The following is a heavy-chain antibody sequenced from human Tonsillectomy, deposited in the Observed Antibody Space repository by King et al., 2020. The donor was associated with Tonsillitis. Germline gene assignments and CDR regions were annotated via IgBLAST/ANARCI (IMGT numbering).Heavy chain of an antibody. V-gene: IGHV3-7*03. CDR1: GFTFRTYW. CDR3: AAYYTSLSD. J-gene: IGHJ4*02. CDR2: IKQVGSEK. Sequence: VQLVESGGGLVQPGGSLRLSCAASGFTFRTYWRSWVRQAPGKGLEWVANIKQVGSEKYYVDSVKGRFTISRDNAKNSLYLQMNSLGAEDTAVYYCAAYYTSLSDWGQGTLVTVSS. D-gene: IGHD3-10*01.